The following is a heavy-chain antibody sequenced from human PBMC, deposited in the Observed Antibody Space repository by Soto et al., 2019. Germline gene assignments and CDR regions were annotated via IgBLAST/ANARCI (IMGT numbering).Heavy chain of an antibody. D-gene: IGHD6-13*01. V-gene: IGHV3-15*01. J-gene: IGHJ4*02. Sequence: GSLVLYRAASGCTPSKAWMGWVPPAPGKGVEWVGSINSKTDRGTTDYAALVKGRFTISRDDSKNSLYLQTNSLKTEDTAVYYCTTGAGYSSSWSDYWGQGTLVTVSS. CDR2: INSKTDRGTT. CDR3: TTGAGYSSSWSDY. CDR1: GCTPSKAW.